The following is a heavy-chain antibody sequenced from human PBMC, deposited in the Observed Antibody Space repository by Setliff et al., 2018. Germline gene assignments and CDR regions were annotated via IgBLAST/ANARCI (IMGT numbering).Heavy chain of an antibody. V-gene: IGHV1-8*03. CDR3: ARVRSSSWLVVNWFDP. CDR1: GYTFTNYD. CDR2: MNPNSGNT. Sequence: ASVKVSCKASGYTFTNYDINWVRQATGQGLEWMGWMNPNSGNTGYAQKFQGRVTITRNTSISTAYMELSSLRSEDTAVYYCARVRSSSWLVVNWFDPWGQGTLV. D-gene: IGHD6-13*01. J-gene: IGHJ5*02.